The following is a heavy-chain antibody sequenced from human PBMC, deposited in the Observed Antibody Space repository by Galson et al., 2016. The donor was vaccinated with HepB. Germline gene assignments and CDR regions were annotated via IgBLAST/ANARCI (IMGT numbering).Heavy chain of an antibody. CDR2: ISTGSTTI. V-gene: IGHV3-48*02. CDR1: GFTFRIYS. J-gene: IGHJ4*02. Sequence: SLRLSCAASGFTFRIYSMNWVRQAPGKGLEWLSYISTGSTTIYYADSVKGRFTISRDDARNSLYLQMNSLRDEDTAVYYCARNHLIDYWGQGTLVTVSS. CDR3: ARNHLIDY.